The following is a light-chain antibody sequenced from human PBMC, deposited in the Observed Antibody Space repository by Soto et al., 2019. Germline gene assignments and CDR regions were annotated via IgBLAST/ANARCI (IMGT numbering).Light chain of an antibody. J-gene: IGKJ4*01. CDR2: DAS. V-gene: IGKV1-5*01. CDR1: QSVRSW. Sequence: DIQMTQSPSTLSASVGDRVTITCRASQSVRSWLAWYQQKPGRAPKFMIYDASSLESGVQSRVSGSVSGTAFTLSMSNRQPDDFATYYCQKYDNYPLTCGGGTKVEI. CDR3: QKYDNYPLT.